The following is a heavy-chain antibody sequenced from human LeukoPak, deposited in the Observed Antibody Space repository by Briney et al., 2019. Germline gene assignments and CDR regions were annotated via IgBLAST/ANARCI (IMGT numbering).Heavy chain of an antibody. D-gene: IGHD2-15*01. J-gene: IGHJ4*02. CDR3: ARLLRYCSGGNCYSGGFDY. Sequence: SETLSLTCTVSGGSISSYYWSWIRQPPGKGLEWIGYIYYSGSTNYNPSLKSRVTISVDTSKNQFSLKLSSVTAADTAVYYCARLLRYCSGGNCYSGGFDYWGQGTLVTVSS. CDR1: GGSISSYY. CDR2: IYYSGST. V-gene: IGHV4-59*08.